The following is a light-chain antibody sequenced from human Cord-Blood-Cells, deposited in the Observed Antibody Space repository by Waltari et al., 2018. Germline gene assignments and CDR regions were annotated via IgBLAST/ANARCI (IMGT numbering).Light chain of an antibody. CDR3: QQYGSSPLT. J-gene: IGKJ4*01. V-gene: IGKV3-20*01. CDR2: GES. CDR1: QSVSSSY. Sequence: EIVLTQSPGTLSVSPGERATLPCRASQSVSSSYLAWYQQKPGQAPRLPIYGESSRATGIPDRVSGSGSGTDFTLTISRLEPEDFAVYYGQQYGSSPLTFGGGTKVEIK.